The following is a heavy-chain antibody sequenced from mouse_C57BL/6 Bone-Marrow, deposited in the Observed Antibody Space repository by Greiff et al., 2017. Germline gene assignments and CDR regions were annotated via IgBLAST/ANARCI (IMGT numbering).Heavy chain of an antibody. J-gene: IGHJ1*03. V-gene: IGHV8-8*01. Sequence: QVTLKESGPGILQPSQTLSLTCSFSGFSLSTFGLGVGWIRQPSGKGLEWLAHIWWDGDKYYNPALKSRLTISKDTSKNQVFLKIANVDTADTATYYCARPYDGYYDWYFDVWGTGTTVTVSA. CDR2: IWWDGDK. CDR3: ARPYDGYYDWYFDV. CDR1: GFSLSTFGLG. D-gene: IGHD2-3*01.